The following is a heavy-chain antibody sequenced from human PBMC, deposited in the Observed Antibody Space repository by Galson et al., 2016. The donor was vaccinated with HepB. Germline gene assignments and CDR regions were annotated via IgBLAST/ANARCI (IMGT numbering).Heavy chain of an antibody. J-gene: IGHJ4*02. V-gene: IGHV3-73*01. D-gene: IGHD2-2*01. Sequence: SLRLSCAASGFIFSGSAMHWVRQASGKGLEWLGRIRSNANSYATTYAASVKGRFTISRDDSKNTAYLQMNSLKTEDTAMYYCTRGFCSSTSCYANDYWGQGTLVTVSS. CDR1: GFIFSGSA. CDR2: IRSNANSYAT. CDR3: TRGFCSSTSCYANDY.